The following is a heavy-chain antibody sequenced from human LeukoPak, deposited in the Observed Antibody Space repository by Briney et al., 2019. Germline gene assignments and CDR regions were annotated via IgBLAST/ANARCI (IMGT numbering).Heavy chain of an antibody. J-gene: IGHJ4*02. CDR3: ASSLTHFDY. CDR2: ISSSGSTI. Sequence: PGGSLRLSCAASGFTFSSYSMNWVRQAPGKGLEWVSYISSSGSTIYYADSVKGRFTISRDNAKSSLYLQMSSLRGEDTAVYYCASSLTHFDYWGQGTLVTVSS. D-gene: IGHD1-14*01. CDR1: GFTFSSYS. V-gene: IGHV3-48*04.